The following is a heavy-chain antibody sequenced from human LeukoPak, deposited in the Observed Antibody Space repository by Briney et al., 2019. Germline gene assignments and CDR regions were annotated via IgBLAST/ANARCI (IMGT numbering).Heavy chain of an antibody. CDR1: GGTFSSYA. Sequence: SVKVSCKASGGTFSSYAISWVRQAPGQGLEWMGGIIPIFGTANYAQKFQGRVTITADESTSTAYMELSSLRSEDTAVYYCGSFFYSGYDSLDYWGQGTLVTVSS. D-gene: IGHD5-12*01. J-gene: IGHJ4*02. CDR2: IIPIFGTA. CDR3: GSFFYSGYDSLDY. V-gene: IGHV1-69*13.